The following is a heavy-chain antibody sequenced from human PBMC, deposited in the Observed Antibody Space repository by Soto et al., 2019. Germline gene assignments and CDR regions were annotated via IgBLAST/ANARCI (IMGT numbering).Heavy chain of an antibody. D-gene: IGHD1-26*01. CDR3: VRVASGSYSFDY. CDR1: GFTVSDHY. V-gene: IGHV3-72*01. Sequence: EVQLVEAGGGLVQPGGSLRLSCAASGFTVSDHYMDWVRQAPGKGLEWVGRTRNKANSYTTEYAASVKGRFTISRDDSQNSLYLQMNGLKTEDTAVYYCVRVASGSYSFDYWGQGSLVTVSS. J-gene: IGHJ4*02. CDR2: TRNKANSYTT.